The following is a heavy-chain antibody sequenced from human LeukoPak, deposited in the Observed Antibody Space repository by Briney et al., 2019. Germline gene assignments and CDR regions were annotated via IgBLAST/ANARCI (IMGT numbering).Heavy chain of an antibody. CDR1: GGSFSGYY. CDR2: INHSGST. D-gene: IGHD4-11*01. V-gene: IGHV4-34*01. J-gene: IGHJ6*03. CDR3: ARAMGYSFYYYYYYYTDV. Sequence: SETLSLTCAVYGGSFSGYYWSWIRQPPGKGLEWIGEINHSGSTNYNPSLKSRVTISVDTSKNQFSLKLSSVTAADTAVYYCARAMGYSFYYYYYYYTDVWGKGTTVTVSS.